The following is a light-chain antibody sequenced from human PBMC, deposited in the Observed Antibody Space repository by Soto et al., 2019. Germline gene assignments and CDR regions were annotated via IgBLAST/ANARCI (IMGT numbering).Light chain of an antibody. CDR3: YSYAGDYGDV. V-gene: IGLV2-23*01. Sequence: QSALTQTPSESWYPAQSITIPYTAASSDVGSDNLVSWFQQHPGTVPKQIIYEATKRPSAHSHPFSASKSGNTASLTISGLQAEDTPDYYCYSYAGDYGDVFGSGTKVTVL. J-gene: IGLJ1*01. CDR2: EAT. CDR1: SSDVGSDNL.